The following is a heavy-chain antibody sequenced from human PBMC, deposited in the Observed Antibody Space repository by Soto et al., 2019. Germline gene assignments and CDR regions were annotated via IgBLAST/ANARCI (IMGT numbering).Heavy chain of an antibody. CDR3: ARDAAVVVVAATYYYYYYGMDV. V-gene: IGHV1-69*10. CDR2: IIPILGIA. D-gene: IGHD2-15*01. CDR1: GGTLRSYT. Sequence: VKGSCKGSGGTLRSYTISWGGQAPGQRGEWVGRIIPILGIANYAQKFQGRVTITADKSTSTAYMELSSLRSEDTAVYYCARDAAVVVVAATYYYYYYGMDVWGQGTTVTVSS. J-gene: IGHJ6*02.